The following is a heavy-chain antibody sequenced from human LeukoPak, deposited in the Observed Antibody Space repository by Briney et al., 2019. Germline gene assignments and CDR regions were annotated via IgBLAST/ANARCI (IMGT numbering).Heavy chain of an antibody. V-gene: IGHV4-34*01. J-gene: IGHJ4*02. CDR2: TNHNGDT. CDR3: ARRPTRYEYQPLQLHQMYYLDY. D-gene: IGHD2-2*01. Sequence: SETLSLTCAVYGGSFSVHYWSWIRQPPGKGLEWIGETNHNGDTNYNPSLKSRVTISVDTSKNQFSLKLSSVTAADTAVYYCARRPTRYEYQPLQLHQMYYLDYWGQGTLVTVSS. CDR1: GGSFSVHY.